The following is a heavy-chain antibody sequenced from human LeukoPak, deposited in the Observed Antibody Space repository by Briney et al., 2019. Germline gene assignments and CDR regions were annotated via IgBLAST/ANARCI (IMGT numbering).Heavy chain of an antibody. Sequence: GGPLRLSCAASGFTFSDYYMSWIRQAPGKGLEWVSYISSSSSYTNYADSVKGRFTISRDNAKNSLYLQMNSLRAEDTAVYYCARDRVRGGYSYGLFDYWGQGTLVTVSS. CDR1: GFTFSDYY. J-gene: IGHJ4*02. CDR3: ARDRVRGGYSYGLFDY. D-gene: IGHD5-18*01. CDR2: ISSSSSYT. V-gene: IGHV3-11*06.